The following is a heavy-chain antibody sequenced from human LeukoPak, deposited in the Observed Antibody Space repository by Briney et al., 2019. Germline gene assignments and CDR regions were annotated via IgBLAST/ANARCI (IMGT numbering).Heavy chain of an antibody. Sequence: PSETLSLTCTVSGGSISSYYWSWIRQPPGKGLEWIGYIYYSGGTNYNPPLKSRVTLLVDTSKNQFSLKLSSVTAADTAVYYCARHQRGNSDAFDIWGQGTMVTVSS. CDR2: IYYSGGT. D-gene: IGHD4-23*01. CDR3: ARHQRGNSDAFDI. CDR1: GGSISSYY. V-gene: IGHV4-59*01. J-gene: IGHJ3*02.